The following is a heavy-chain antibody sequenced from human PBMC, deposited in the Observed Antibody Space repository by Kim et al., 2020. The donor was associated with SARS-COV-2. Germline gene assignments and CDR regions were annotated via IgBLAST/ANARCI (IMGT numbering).Heavy chain of an antibody. Sequence: GGSLRLSCEASGFTFNNYDMHWVRQAPGKGLEWVAFICCDGSIKYYAYSVKGQFTVSKDSSHNSLYLQMSSLRPEDTALYYCAKSSDVFWVTMGLYPFD. CDR1: GFTFNNYD. CDR2: ICCDGSIK. D-gene: IGHD5-18*01. V-gene: IGHV3-30*02. J-gene: IGHJ2*01. CDR3: AKSSDVFWVTMGLYPFD.